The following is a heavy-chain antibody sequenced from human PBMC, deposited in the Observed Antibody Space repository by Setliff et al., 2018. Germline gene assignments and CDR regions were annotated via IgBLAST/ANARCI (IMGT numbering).Heavy chain of an antibody. CDR1: GFTFSSYA. V-gene: IGHV3-30*04. J-gene: IGHJ4*02. D-gene: IGHD3-16*01. CDR3: ARDRLRSDSPWGYFDY. Sequence: PGGSLRLSCAASGFTFSSYAMHWVRQAPGKGLEWVAVISYDGSNKYYADSVKGRFTISRDNSKNTLYLQMKSLRAEDTAVYYCARDRLRSDSPWGYFDYWGQGTLVTVSS. CDR2: ISYDGSNK.